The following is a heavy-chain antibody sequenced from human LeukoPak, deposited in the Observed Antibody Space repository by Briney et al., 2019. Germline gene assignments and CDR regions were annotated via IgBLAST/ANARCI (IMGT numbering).Heavy chain of an antibody. J-gene: IGHJ5*02. Sequence: SETLSLTCSVSGGSISSYYWNWIRQTPGKGLQWIGYTHYSGSTNYNPSLKSRVTISVDTSKNQFSLKLSSVTAADTAVYYCASYGAVLRFLESPPWGQGTLVTVSS. CDR3: ASYGAVLRFLESPP. D-gene: IGHD3-3*01. V-gene: IGHV4-59*12. CDR2: THYSGST. CDR1: GGSISSYY.